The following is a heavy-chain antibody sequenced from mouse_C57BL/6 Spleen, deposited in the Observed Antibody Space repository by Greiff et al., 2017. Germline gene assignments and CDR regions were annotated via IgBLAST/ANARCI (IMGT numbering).Heavy chain of an antibody. CDR2: INPSTGGT. CDR1: GYSFTGYY. J-gene: IGHJ2*01. D-gene: IGHD3-1*01. CDR3: ARGLRTGTYYFDY. Sequence: EVQLQQSGPELVKPGASVKISCKASGYSFTGYYMNWVKQSPEQSLEWIGEINPSTGGTTYNQKFKAKATLTVDKSSSTAYMQLKSLTSEDSAVDYCARGLRTGTYYFDYWGQGTTLTVSS. V-gene: IGHV1-42*01.